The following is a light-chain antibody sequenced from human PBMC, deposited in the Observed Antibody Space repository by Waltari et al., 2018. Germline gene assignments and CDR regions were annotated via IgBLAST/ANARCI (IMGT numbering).Light chain of an antibody. CDR1: KLGDKY. CDR2: QDS. J-gene: IGLJ2*01. CDR3: QAWDSSTAVV. V-gene: IGLV3-1*01. Sequence: SYELTQPPSVSVSPGQTASITCSGDKLGDKYACWYQQQPGQSPVLVIYQDSKRPSGIPERFSGSNSGNTATLTSGVTQAMDGADYYCQAWDSSTAVVFGGGTKLTVL.